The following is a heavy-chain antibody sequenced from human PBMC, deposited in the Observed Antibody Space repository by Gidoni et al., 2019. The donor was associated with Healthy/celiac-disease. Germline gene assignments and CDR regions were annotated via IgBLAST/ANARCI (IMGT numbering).Heavy chain of an antibody. Sequence: QVQLQGSGPGLEKPSETLSFTCTVSGGSISSYYWSWIRQPPGKGLEWIGYIYYSGSTNYNPSLKSRVTISVDTSKNQFSLKLSSVTAADTAVYYCARGADYDFWSGYDYYYYYYMDVWGKGTTVTVSS. V-gene: IGHV4-59*01. CDR1: GGSISSYY. D-gene: IGHD3-3*01. CDR2: IYYSGST. J-gene: IGHJ6*03. CDR3: ARGADYDFWSGYDYYYYYYMDV.